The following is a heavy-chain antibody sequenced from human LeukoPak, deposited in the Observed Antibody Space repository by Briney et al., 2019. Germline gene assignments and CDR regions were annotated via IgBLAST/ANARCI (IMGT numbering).Heavy chain of an antibody. CDR2: ISDSGIST. V-gene: IGHV3-23*01. Sequence: GGSLRLSCAASGFTFSNYAMRWVRQAPGKGLEWFSAISDSGISTYYADSVKGRFTISRDNSKNTLYLQMNSLRAEDTAVYYCAKDRAGATWGYFDYWGQGTLVTVSS. CDR1: GFTFSNYA. CDR3: AKDRAGATWGYFDY. D-gene: IGHD1-26*01. J-gene: IGHJ4*02.